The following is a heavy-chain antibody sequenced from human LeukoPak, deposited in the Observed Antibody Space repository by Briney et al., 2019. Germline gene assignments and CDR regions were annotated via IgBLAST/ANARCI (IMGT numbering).Heavy chain of an antibody. CDR1: GYNFNNYW. Sequence: EPLKISCKVSGYNFNNYWIAWVRQMPGRGLEWMGIIYPGDSDTRYSPPFQGQVTITVDTSIRTAYLQLNSLKAADSAVYFCARSKYDYIWGSDKFFDFWGQGTLVTVSS. J-gene: IGHJ4*02. CDR3: ARSKYDYIWGSDKFFDF. D-gene: IGHD3-16*01. CDR2: IYPGDSDT. V-gene: IGHV5-51*01.